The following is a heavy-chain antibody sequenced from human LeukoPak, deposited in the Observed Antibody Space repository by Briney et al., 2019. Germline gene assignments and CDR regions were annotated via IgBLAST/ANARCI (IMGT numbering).Heavy chain of an antibody. Sequence: SETLSFTCTVSGVSISSQNWSWLRQPPGKGLEGIGYIYYSGSTSYNPSLKSRVTISVDTSKNQFSLRLSSVTAADTAVYYCARDIISEYSSSHSHFDPWGQGTLVTVSS. CDR2: IYYSGST. V-gene: IGHV4-59*11. CDR1: GVSISSQN. D-gene: IGHD6-6*01. CDR3: ARDIISEYSSSHSHFDP. J-gene: IGHJ5*02.